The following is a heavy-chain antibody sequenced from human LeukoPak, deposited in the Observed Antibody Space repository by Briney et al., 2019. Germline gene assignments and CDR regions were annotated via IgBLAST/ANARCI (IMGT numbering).Heavy chain of an antibody. D-gene: IGHD3-22*01. CDR2: INPASGGT. CDR3: AREDYYDSSGYYKNKEYFQH. J-gene: IGHJ1*01. Sequence: ASVKVSCKASGYTFTGYYIHWLRQAPGQGLEWMGWINPASGGTNYAQKFQGRVTMTRDPSISTAFMELSSLRSDDTAVYYCAREDYYDSSGYYKNKEYFQHWGQGTLVTVSS. CDR1: GYTFTGYY. V-gene: IGHV1-2*02.